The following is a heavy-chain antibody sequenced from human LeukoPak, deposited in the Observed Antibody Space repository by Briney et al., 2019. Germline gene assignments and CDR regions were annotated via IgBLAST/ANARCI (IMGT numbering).Heavy chain of an antibody. Sequence: VASVKVSCKASGSTFTSNAICWVRQAPGQGLEWMGSSAYNGNTKYAQKLQGRVTMTTETSTSTAYMELRSLRKDDTAVYYCARIGVVPGALDAFDIWGQGTMVTVSS. CDR3: ARIGVVPGALDAFDI. V-gene: IGHV1-18*01. J-gene: IGHJ3*02. CDR1: GSTFTSNA. D-gene: IGHD2-2*01. CDR2: SAYNGNT.